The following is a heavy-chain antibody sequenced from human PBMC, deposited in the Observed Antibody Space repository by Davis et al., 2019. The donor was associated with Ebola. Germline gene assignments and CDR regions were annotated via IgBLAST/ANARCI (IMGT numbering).Heavy chain of an antibody. V-gene: IGHV4-31*03. CDR1: GGSISSGGYY. J-gene: IGHJ4*02. CDR2: IYYSGST. D-gene: IGHD6-19*01. CDR3: ARVPEGSGWYSTLFDY. Sequence: LRLSCTVSGGSISSGGYYWSWIRQHPGKGLEWIGYIYYSGSTYYNPSLKSRVTISVDTSKNQFSLKLSSVTAADTAVYYCARVPEGSGWYSTLFDYWGQGTLVTVSS.